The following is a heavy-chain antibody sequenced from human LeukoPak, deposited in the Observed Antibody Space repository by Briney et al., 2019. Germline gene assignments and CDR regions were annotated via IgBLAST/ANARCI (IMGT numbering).Heavy chain of an antibody. CDR2: INHSGST. CDR1: GGSFSGYY. CDR3: ARELFSYEMDV. J-gene: IGHJ6*04. Sequence: SETLSLTCAVYGGSFSGYYWSWIRQPPGKGLEWIGEINHSGSTNYNPSLKSRVTISVDTSKNQFSLKLSSVTAADTAVYYCARELFSYEMDVWGKGTTVTVSS. V-gene: IGHV4-34*01. D-gene: IGHD3-3*01.